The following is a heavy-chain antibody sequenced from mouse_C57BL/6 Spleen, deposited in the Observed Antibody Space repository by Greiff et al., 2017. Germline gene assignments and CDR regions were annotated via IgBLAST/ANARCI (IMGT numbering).Heavy chain of an antibody. CDR2: SDPSDSYT. CDR3: ASGSNAPCFAY. J-gene: IGHJ3*01. D-gene: IGHD1-1*01. Sequence: QVQLQQPGAELVMPGASVKLSCKASGYTFTSYWMHWVKQRPGQGLEWIGESDPSDSYTTYNQKFKGKSTLTVDKSSSTAYMHLSSLTSEDSAVYYCASGSNAPCFAYWGQGTLVTVSA. CDR1: GYTFTSYW. V-gene: IGHV1-69*01.